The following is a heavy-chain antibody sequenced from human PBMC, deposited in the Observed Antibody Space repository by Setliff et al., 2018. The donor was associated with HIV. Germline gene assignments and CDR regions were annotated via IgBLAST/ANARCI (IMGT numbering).Heavy chain of an antibody. V-gene: IGHV1-46*01. CDR1: GYTFTSNH. J-gene: IGHJ5*02. CDR3: IVNIVGPVTGLDR. CDR2: INPSGGGT. D-gene: IGHD1-26*01. Sequence: ASVKVSCKASGYTFTSNHMHWGRQAPGQGLEWMGTINPSGGGTIYAPEFQGRVTMTTDTSTRTAYMELSGLTSEDTAVYFCIVNIVGPVTGLDRWGPGTLVTV.